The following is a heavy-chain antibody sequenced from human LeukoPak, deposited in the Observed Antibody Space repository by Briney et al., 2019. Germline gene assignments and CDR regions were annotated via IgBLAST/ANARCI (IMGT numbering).Heavy chain of an antibody. CDR3: ARGKGNSWYIALDY. V-gene: IGHV3-21*01. CDR1: GFTFSSYT. CDR2: ISSSRRTNI. J-gene: IGHJ4*02. D-gene: IGHD6-13*01. Sequence: GGSLRLSCAVSGFTFSSYTMNWVRQAPGKGLEWVSSISSSRRTNIYYADSLKGRVTISRDNAKNSLYLQMNSLRVEDTAVYYCARGKGNSWYIALDYWGQGALVTVSS.